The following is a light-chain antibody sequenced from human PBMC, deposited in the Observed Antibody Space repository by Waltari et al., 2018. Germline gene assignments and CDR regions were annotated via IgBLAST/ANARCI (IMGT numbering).Light chain of an antibody. CDR1: QRVGRT. V-gene: IGKV3-20*01. CDR3: QHYLRLPVA. Sequence: IVLTQSPGTLSLSPGERAIVSCRASQRVGRTLAWYQQKPGQAPRRLIYGASNRATGIPDRFIGSGSGTEFSLTISGLEPEDSAVYYCQHYLRLPVAFGQGTKVEIK. J-gene: IGKJ1*01. CDR2: GAS.